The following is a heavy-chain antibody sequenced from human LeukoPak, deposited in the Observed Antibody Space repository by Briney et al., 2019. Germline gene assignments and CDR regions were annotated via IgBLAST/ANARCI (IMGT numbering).Heavy chain of an antibody. V-gene: IGHV3-74*01. D-gene: IGHD3-22*01. CDR3: ASSYYYDSSGYNTDY. J-gene: IGHJ4*02. Sequence: GGSLRLSCAASGFTFSNYWMHWIRQVPGKGLVWVSHIKYDGSATNYADSVKGRFTISRDNVKNSLYLQMNSLRAEDTAVYYCASSYYYDSSGYNTDYWGQGTLVTVSS. CDR1: GFTFSNYW. CDR2: IKYDGSAT.